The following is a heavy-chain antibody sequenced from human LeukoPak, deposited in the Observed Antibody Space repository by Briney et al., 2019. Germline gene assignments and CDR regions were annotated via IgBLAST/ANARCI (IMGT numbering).Heavy chain of an antibody. CDR1: GGSFSGYY. CDR3: ARHPNYCSSTSCYAFDY. V-gene: IGHV4-34*01. J-gene: IGHJ4*02. D-gene: IGHD2-2*01. Sequence: PSETLSLTCAVYGGSFSGYYWSWIRQPPGKGLEWIGEINHSGSTNYNPSLKSRVTISVDTSKNQFSLKLSSVTAADTAVYYCARHPNYCSSTSCYAFDYRGQGTLVTVSS. CDR2: INHSGST.